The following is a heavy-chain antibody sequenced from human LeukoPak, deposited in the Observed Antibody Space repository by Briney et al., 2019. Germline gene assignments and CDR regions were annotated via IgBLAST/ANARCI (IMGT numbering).Heavy chain of an antibody. D-gene: IGHD3-3*01. J-gene: IGHJ4*02. V-gene: IGHV3-48*04. CDR2: ISSNSGTK. Sequence: GGSLRLSCAASGFTFSDHSMNWVRQAPGKGLEWVSYISSNSGTKFYADSVKGRFTISRDNAKNSLYLQMNTLRPEDTAVYYCARERQNKDFWSGGDYWGQGTLVTVSS. CDR3: ARERQNKDFWSGGDY. CDR1: GFTFSDHS.